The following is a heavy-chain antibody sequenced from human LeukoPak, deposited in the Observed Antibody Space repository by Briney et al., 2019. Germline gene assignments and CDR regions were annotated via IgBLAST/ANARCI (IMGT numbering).Heavy chain of an antibody. V-gene: IGHV3-23*01. CDR1: GFPFSSFA. J-gene: IGHJ4*02. D-gene: IGHD5-24*01. CDR3: AKNDGYNYWYFDY. CDR2: VNGPGGST. Sequence: GGSLRLSCAASGFPFSSFAMSWVRQAPGKGLEWVSSVNGPGGSTWYADSVKGRFTISRDSSKNTLFLQMNSLRAEDTAVYYCAKNDGYNYWYFDYLGRGTLVTGSS.